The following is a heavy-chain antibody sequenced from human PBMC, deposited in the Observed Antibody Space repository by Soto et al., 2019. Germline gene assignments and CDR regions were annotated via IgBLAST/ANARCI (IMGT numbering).Heavy chain of an antibody. CDR1: GGSISSGGYY. CDR3: ARVVFTTGDWFDP. Sequence: QVQLQESGPGLVKPSQTLSLTCTVSGGSISSGGYYWSWIRQHPGKGLEWIGYIYYSGSTYYNPSLTSRVPISVDTSKNQVSLKLSSVTAADTAVYYCARVVFTTGDWFDPWGQGTLVTVSS. V-gene: IGHV4-31*03. J-gene: IGHJ5*02. D-gene: IGHD1-1*01. CDR2: IYYSGST.